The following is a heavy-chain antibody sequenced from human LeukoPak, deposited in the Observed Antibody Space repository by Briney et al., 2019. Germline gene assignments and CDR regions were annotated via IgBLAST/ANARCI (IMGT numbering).Heavy chain of an antibody. CDR2: ISSSSTI. J-gene: IGHJ4*02. CDR3: AGSGYSSGWYDY. Sequence: PGGSLRLSCAASGFTFSSYSMNWVRQAPGKGLEGVSYISSSSTIYYADSVKGRFTISRDNAKNSLYLQMNSLRAEDTAVYYCAGSGYSSGWYDYWGQGTLVTVSS. CDR1: GFTFSSYS. V-gene: IGHV3-48*01. D-gene: IGHD6-19*01.